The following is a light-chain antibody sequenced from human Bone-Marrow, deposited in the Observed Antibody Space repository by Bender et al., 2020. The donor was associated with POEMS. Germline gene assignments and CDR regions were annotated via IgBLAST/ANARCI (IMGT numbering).Light chain of an antibody. J-gene: IGLJ2*01. V-gene: IGLV2-14*02. CDR3: SSYTSSSIVV. CDR1: SSVVGNFND. CDR2: EVT. Sequence: QSALTQPASVSGSPGQSITISCTGSSSVVGNFNDVSWYQKHPGNAPKLLIYEVTKRPSGIPDRFSGSKSGNTASLTISGLQAEDEADYYCSSYTSSSIVVFGGGTKLTVL.